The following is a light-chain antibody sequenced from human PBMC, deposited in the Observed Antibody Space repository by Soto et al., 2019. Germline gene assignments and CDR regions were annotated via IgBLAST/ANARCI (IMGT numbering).Light chain of an antibody. V-gene: IGLV2-14*01. CDR1: SSDVGAYNY. CDR3: GSYTSASTLV. Sequence: QSVLTQPASVSGSPGQSITISCTGTSSDVGAYNYVSWYQQHPGKAPKLMIYEVINRPSGVSNRFSGSKPGNTASLTISGLQAEDEADYYCGSYTSASTLVFGTGTKVTVL. J-gene: IGLJ1*01. CDR2: EVI.